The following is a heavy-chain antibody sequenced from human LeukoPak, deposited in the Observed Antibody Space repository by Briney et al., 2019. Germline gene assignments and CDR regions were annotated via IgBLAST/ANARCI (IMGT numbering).Heavy chain of an antibody. V-gene: IGHV4-4*07. CDR1: GGSISIYY. D-gene: IGHD2-2*01. CDR3: ARDRRYCSSTSCYRDAFDI. Sequence: SETLSLTCTVSGGSISIYYWSWIRQPAGKGLEWIGRIYTSGNTNYNPSLKSRVTMSVDMSKNQFSLKLSSVTAADTAVYYCARDRRYCSSTSCYRDAFDIWGQGTMVTVSS. J-gene: IGHJ3*02. CDR2: IYTSGNT.